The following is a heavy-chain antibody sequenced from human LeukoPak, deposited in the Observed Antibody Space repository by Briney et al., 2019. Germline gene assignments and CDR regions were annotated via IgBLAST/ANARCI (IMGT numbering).Heavy chain of an antibody. CDR1: GGSINSYY. J-gene: IGHJ4*02. V-gene: IGHV4-59*08. CDR2: IHYSGST. D-gene: IGHD7-27*01. Sequence: PSETLSLTCTVSGGSINSYYWSWIRQPPGKGLQWIGCIHYSGSTNYNPSLKSRVTISVDTSKNQFSLKLSSVTAADTAVYYCARHGESNFYFDYWGQGTLVTVSS. CDR3: ARHGESNFYFDY.